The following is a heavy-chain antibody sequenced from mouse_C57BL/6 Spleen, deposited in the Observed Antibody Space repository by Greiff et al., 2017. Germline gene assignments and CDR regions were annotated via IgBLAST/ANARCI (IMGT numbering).Heavy chain of an antibody. CDR3: ARRDYDGYFDY. CDR1: GYTFTSYW. J-gene: IGHJ2*01. Sequence: VQLQQSGAELVKPGASVKLSCKASGYTFTSYWMQWVKQRPGQGLEWIGEIDPSDSYTNYNQKFKGKATLTVDTSSSTAYMQLSSLTSEDSAVYYCARRDYDGYFDYWGQGTTLTVSS. CDR2: IDPSDSYT. D-gene: IGHD2-4*01. V-gene: IGHV1-50*01.